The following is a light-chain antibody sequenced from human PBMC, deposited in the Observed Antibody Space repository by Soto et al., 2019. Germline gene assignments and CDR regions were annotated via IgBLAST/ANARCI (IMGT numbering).Light chain of an antibody. CDR2: EVT. CDR1: GSDVGGYNF. CDR3: ASYAGGNQV. J-gene: IGLJ1*01. Sequence: QSALAQPASVSGSPGQSITISCTGTGSDVGGYNFVSWYQHHPGKAPKLMIYEVTRRPSGVPDRFSGSKSANTASLTVSGLLAEDEADYYCASYAGGNQVFGTGTKVTVL. V-gene: IGLV2-8*01.